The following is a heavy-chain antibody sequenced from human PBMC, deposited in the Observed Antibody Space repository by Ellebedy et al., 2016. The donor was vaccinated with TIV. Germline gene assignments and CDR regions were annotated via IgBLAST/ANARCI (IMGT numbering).Heavy chain of an antibody. D-gene: IGHD5/OR15-5a*01. J-gene: IGHJ4*02. V-gene: IGHV1-2*02. CDR3: TRDLTNIVSGDY. CDR2: INPNSGGT. Sequence: ASVKVSCKTSGYTLTDYYIHWVRQAPGQGLEWMAWINPNSGGTNYAQKFQGRVTVTRDTSTSTAFLELSRLRSDDTAVYYCTRDLTNIVSGDYWGQGTLVTVSS. CDR1: GYTLTDYY.